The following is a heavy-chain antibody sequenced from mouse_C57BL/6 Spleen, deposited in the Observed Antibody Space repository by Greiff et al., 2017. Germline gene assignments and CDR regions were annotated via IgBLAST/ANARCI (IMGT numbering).Heavy chain of an antibody. J-gene: IGHJ2*01. D-gene: IGHD1-1*01. CDR2: IYPGDGDT. CDR3: ANTGDGLDY. Sequence: VKLQESGPELVKPGASVKISCKASGYAFSSSWMNWVKQRPGKGLEWIGRIYPGDGDTNYNGKFKGKATLTADKSSSTAYMQLSSLTSEDSAVYFCANTGDGLDYWGQGTTLTVSS. V-gene: IGHV1-82*01. CDR1: GYAFSSSW.